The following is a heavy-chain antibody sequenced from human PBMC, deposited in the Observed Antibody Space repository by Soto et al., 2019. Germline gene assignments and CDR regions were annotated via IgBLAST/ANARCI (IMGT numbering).Heavy chain of an antibody. J-gene: IGHJ4*02. Sequence: QVQLVESGGGVVQPGRSLRLSCAASGFTFSSYGMQWVRQAPGKGLEWVAVIWFDGSNKYYADSVKGRFTISRDNSNNTLYLQMNSLGAEDTAVYYCARHWESYMDYWGQGTLVTVSS. CDR1: GFTFSSYG. D-gene: IGHD3-16*01. V-gene: IGHV3-33*01. CDR2: IWFDGSNK. CDR3: ARHWESYMDY.